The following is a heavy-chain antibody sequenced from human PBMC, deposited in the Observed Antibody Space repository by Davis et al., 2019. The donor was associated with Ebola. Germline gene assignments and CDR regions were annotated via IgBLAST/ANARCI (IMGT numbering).Heavy chain of an antibody. D-gene: IGHD2-2*02. CDR3: AKLSCTSASCYTGNYYYYYGIDV. V-gene: IGHV3-23*01. CDR2: IGGSGENT. Sequence: GGSLRLSCAASGFTFTNYAMSWVRQAPGRGLDWVSTIGGSGENTYYADSVKGRFTISRDNSKNTLYLQMNSLRAEDTAIYYCAKLSCTSASCYTGNYYYYYGIDVWGQGTTVTVSS. CDR1: GFTFTNYA. J-gene: IGHJ6*02.